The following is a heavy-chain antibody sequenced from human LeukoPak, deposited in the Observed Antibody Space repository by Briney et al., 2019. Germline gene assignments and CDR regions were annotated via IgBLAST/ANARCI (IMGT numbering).Heavy chain of an antibody. CDR2: IYSGGST. J-gene: IGHJ4*02. D-gene: IGHD4-17*01. CDR3: AKEGHATVTTDFDY. V-gene: IGHV3-53*01. Sequence: GGSLRLSCAASGFTVSSNYMSWVRQAPGKGLEWVSVIYSGGSTYYADSVKGRFTISRDNSKNTLYLQMNSLRAEDTAVYYCAKEGHATVTTDFDYWGQGTLVTVSS. CDR1: GFTVSSNY.